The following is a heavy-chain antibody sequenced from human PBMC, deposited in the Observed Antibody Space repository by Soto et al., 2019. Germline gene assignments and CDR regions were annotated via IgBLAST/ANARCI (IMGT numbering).Heavy chain of an antibody. CDR1: GVSFMYYY. Sequence: SQTISLTFSVSGVSFMYYYGNWIRQPTGKALEWIWHIYYTGITSYNPSLDSRVTISIHTSNNQFSLRLDSVTAAATAVYYCASVPGRQYFYRLEGWDQGNTVVVSS. J-gene: IGHJ6*02. CDR3: ASVPGRQYFYRLEG. CDR2: IYYTGIT. V-gene: IGHV4-59*01. D-gene: IGHD2-2*01.